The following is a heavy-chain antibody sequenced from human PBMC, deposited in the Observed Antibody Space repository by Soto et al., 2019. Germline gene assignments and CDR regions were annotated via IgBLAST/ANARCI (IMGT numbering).Heavy chain of an antibody. CDR3: ARDRAKVTPAAIYGMDV. J-gene: IGHJ6*02. Sequence: QVQLVQSGAEVKKPVASVKVSCKASGYTFTSYGISWVRQAPGQGLEWMGWISAYNGNTNYAQKLQGRVTMTTDTSTSTAYMELRSLRSDDTAVYYCARDRAKVTPAAIYGMDVWGQGTTVTVSS. CDR1: GYTFTSYG. D-gene: IGHD2-2*01. CDR2: ISAYNGNT. V-gene: IGHV1-18*01.